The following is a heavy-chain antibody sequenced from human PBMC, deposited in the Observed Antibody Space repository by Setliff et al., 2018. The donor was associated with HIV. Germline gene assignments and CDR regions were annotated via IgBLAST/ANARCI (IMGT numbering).Heavy chain of an antibody. CDR2: IDYSGST. CDR1: GYSISSSNW. D-gene: IGHD5-18*01. CDR3: ARRQQLWLLYAFDI. V-gene: IGHV4-28*01. J-gene: IGHJ3*02. Sequence: SETLSLTCTVSGYSISSSNWWGWIRQTPGKGLEWIGYIDYSGSTYYNPSLKSRVTISVDTSKNQFSLKLSSVTAADTAVYYCARRQQLWLLYAFDIWGQGTMVTVSS.